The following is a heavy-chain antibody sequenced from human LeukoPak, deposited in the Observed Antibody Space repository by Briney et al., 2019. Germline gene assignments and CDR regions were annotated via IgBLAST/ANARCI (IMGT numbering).Heavy chain of an antibody. V-gene: IGHV4-4*07. CDR2: IYTSGST. D-gene: IGHD1-26*01. CDR3: ARDSAARAYDI. J-gene: IGHJ3*02. CDR1: GGSMTSYY. Sequence: PSETLSLTCNVSGGSMTSYYWSWIRKPAGKGLEWIGRIYTSGSTNYSPSLRRRVAMSVDTSNNHFSLNLSSVTAADTAVYYCARDSAARAYDIWGQGTMVTVSS.